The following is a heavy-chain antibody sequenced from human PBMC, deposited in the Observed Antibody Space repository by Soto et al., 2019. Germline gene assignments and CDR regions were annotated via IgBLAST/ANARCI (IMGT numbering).Heavy chain of an antibody. J-gene: IGHJ4*02. CDR1: GFTFSDYY. V-gene: IGHV3-11*06. D-gene: IGHD2-2*02. Sequence: LRLSCAASGFTFSDYYMSWIRQAPGKGLEWVSYISSSSSYTNYADSVKGRFTISRDNAKNSLYLQMNSLRAEDTAVYYCARVGYCSSTSCYMTTDYWGQGTLVTVSS. CDR2: ISSSSSYT. CDR3: ARVGYCSSTSCYMTTDY.